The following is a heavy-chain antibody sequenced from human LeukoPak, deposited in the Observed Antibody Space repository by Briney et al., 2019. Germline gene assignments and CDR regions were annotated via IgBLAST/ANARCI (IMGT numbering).Heavy chain of an antibody. CDR3: ARESVAVAGREPYYYYYYGMDV. D-gene: IGHD6-19*01. CDR2: IYTSGST. Sequence: PSETLSLTCSVSGGSLSSYYWSWIRQPAGKGLEWIGRIYTSGSTNYNPSLKSRVTMSVDTSKNQFSLKLSSVTAADTAVYYCARESVAVAGREPYYYYYYGMDVWGQGTTVTVSS. J-gene: IGHJ6*02. CDR1: GGSLSSYY. V-gene: IGHV4-4*07.